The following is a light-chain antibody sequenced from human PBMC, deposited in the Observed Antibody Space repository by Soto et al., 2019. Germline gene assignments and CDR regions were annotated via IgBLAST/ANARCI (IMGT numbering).Light chain of an antibody. J-gene: IGLJ1*01. CDR2: EVS. CDR1: SSDVGNYNR. Sequence: QSALTQPPSVSGSPGQSVAISCTGTSSDVGNYNRVSWYQQPPGAAPKLMIYEVSNRPSGVPDRFSGSKSGNTASLTISGLQAEDEADYYCNSYTGSSTYVFGTGTKVTV. V-gene: IGLV2-18*02. CDR3: NSYTGSSTYV.